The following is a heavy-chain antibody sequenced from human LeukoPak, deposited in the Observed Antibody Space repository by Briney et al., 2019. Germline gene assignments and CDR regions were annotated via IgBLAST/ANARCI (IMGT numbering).Heavy chain of an antibody. J-gene: IGHJ4*02. Sequence: LPGQVTISADKSISTAYLQWSSLKASDTAMYYCARLETVELYFDYWGQGTLVTVSS. V-gene: IGHV5-51*01. CDR3: ARLETVELYFDY. D-gene: IGHD1-7*01.